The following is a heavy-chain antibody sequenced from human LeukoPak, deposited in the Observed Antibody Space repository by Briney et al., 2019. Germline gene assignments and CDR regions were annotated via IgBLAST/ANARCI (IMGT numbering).Heavy chain of an antibody. CDR2: IYYSGST. J-gene: IGHJ2*01. CDR3: ASAGFGEFNYWYFDL. D-gene: IGHD3-10*01. CDR1: GGSISSYY. V-gene: IGHV4-59*08. Sequence: PSETLSLTCTVSGGSISSYYWSWIRQPPGKGLEWIGYIYYSGSTNYNPSLKSRVTISVDTSKNQFSLKLSSVTAADTAVYYCASAGFGEFNYWYFDLWDRGTLVTVSS.